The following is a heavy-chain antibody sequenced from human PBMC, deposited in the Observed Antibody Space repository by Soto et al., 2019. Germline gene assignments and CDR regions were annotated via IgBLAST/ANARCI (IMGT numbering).Heavy chain of an antibody. CDR1: GYTFTSYA. Sequence: ASVKVSCKASGYTFTSYAMHWVRQAPGQRLEWMGWINAGNGNTKYSQKFQGRVTITRDTSASTAYMELSSLRSEDTAVYYCARYFAGGLNDAFDSRCHGTMVTV. V-gene: IGHV1-3*01. J-gene: IGHJ3*01. CDR3: ARYFAGGLNDAFDS. D-gene: IGHD3-9*01. CDR2: INAGNGNT.